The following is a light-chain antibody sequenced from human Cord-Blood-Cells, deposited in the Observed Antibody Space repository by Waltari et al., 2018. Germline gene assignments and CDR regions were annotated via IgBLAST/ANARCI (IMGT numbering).Light chain of an antibody. Sequence: QSALTQPASVSGSPGQSTTISCTGTSSDVGGYNYVSWYQQHPGKAPKLMIYAVSNRPSGFSNRFSGSKSGNTAALTISGLQAEDEADYYCSSYTSSSTWVFGGGTKLTVL. CDR2: AVS. CDR1: SSDVGGYNY. CDR3: SSYTSSSTWV. J-gene: IGLJ3*02. V-gene: IGLV2-14*03.